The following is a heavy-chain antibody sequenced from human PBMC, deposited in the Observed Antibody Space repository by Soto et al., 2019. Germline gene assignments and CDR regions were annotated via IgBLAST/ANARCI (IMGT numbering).Heavy chain of an antibody. CDR1: GFTFNYYG. V-gene: IGHV3-30*03. D-gene: IGHD3-10*02. CDR3: ATMGPGPILEDRFYYYVIDV. Sequence: QTQVVESGGGVVQPGTSLRLSCAGSGFTFNYYGMHWVRQAPGKGLEWMAVISYDGTKKHYADSIKGRFAISRDNSRNTVYLQLNSLRPHDTAVYHCATMGPGPILEDRFYYYVIDVWGQGTTVTVSS. J-gene: IGHJ6*02. CDR2: ISYDGTKK.